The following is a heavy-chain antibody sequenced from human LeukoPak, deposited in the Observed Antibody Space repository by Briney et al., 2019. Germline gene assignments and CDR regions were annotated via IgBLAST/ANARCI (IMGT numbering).Heavy chain of an antibody. CDR3: VKGRSSGWSSSVWFDP. V-gene: IGHV3-64D*06. J-gene: IGHJ5*02. D-gene: IGHD6-19*01. CDR2: ISSNGGST. Sequence: GGSLRLSCSASGFTFSSYAMHWVRQAPGKGLEYVSAISSNGGSTHYADSVKGRFTISRDNSKNTLYLQMSSLRAEDTAVHYCVKGRSSGWSSSVWFDPWGQGTLVTVSS. CDR1: GFTFSSYA.